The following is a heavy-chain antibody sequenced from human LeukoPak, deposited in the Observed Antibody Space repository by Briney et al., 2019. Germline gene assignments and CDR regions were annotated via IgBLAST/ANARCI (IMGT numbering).Heavy chain of an antibody. Sequence: ASVKVSCKASGYTFTSYGISWVRQAPGQGLEWMGWISAYNGNPNYAQKLQGRVTMTTDTSTSTAYMELRSLRSDDTAVYYCARVQGYCSSTSCYGAYEDYWGQGTLVTVSS. J-gene: IGHJ4*02. CDR3: ARVQGYCSSTSCYGAYEDY. CDR2: ISAYNGNP. CDR1: GYTFTSYG. V-gene: IGHV1-18*01. D-gene: IGHD2-2*01.